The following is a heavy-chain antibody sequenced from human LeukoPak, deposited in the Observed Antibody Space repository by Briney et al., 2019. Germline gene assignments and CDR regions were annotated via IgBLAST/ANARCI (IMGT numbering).Heavy chain of an antibody. Sequence: GGSLRLSCAASGFTFSSYEMNWVRQAAGKGLEWVSYISSSGSTIYYADSVKGRFTISRDNAKNSLYLQMNSLRAEDTAVYYCARDGGSGYYYGWFDPWGQGTLVTVSS. D-gene: IGHD3-22*01. J-gene: IGHJ5*02. CDR1: GFTFSSYE. V-gene: IGHV3-48*03. CDR3: ARDGGSGYYYGWFDP. CDR2: ISSSGSTI.